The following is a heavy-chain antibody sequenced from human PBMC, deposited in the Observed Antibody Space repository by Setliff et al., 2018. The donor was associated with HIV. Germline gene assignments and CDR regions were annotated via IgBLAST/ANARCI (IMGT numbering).Heavy chain of an antibody. J-gene: IGHJ4*02. CDR1: GGSFSGYY. CDR3: ARRGISGNYYFDY. V-gene: IGHV4-34*01. D-gene: IGHD1-26*01. CDR2: INHSGNT. Sequence: SETLSLTCAVYGGSFSGYYWSWIRQPPGKGLEWIGEINHSGNTNYNPSLKSRVTISVDTSKDQFSLKLDSMTAADTAVYYCARRGISGNYYFDYWGQGTLVTVSS.